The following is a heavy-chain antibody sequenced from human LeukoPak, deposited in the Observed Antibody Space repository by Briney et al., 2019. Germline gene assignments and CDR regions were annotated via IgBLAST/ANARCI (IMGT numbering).Heavy chain of an antibody. CDR2: IHYGGSA. V-gene: IGHV4-39*01. J-gene: IGHJ4*02. CDR1: GASISSTSYY. D-gene: IGHD3-22*01. Sequence: SETLSLTCTVSGASISSTSYYWGWIRQPPEKGLQWIGSIHYGGSAYYNPSLKSRITISVDTSKNQFSLKLSSVTATDTAVYYCARLTFYYDGSGYYLDYWGQGTLVTVSS. CDR3: ARLTFYYDGSGYYLDY.